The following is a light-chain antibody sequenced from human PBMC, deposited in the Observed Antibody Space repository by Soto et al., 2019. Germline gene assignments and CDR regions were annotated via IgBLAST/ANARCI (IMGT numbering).Light chain of an antibody. J-gene: IGKJ1*01. CDR2: KAS. CDR1: QSISSW. Sequence: DIQRTQSPSTLSASVGDRVTITCRGSQSISSWLAWYQQKPGRAPKLLIYKASSLESGVPSRISGSGSGTEFTLTISSLQPDDFATYYCQQYNSQWTFGQGTKVDIK. CDR3: QQYNSQWT. V-gene: IGKV1-5*03.